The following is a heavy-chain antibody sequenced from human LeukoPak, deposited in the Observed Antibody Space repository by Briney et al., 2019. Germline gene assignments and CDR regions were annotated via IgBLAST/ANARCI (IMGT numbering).Heavy chain of an antibody. CDR2: INHSGST. CDR1: GGSFSGYY. D-gene: IGHD3-22*01. Sequence: SETLSLTCAVYGGSFSGYYWSWIRQPPGKGLEWIGEINHSGSTNYNPSLKSRVTISVDTSKNQFSLKLSSVIAADTAVYYCARTQYYYDSRESIDYWGQGTLVTVSS. J-gene: IGHJ4*02. CDR3: ARTQYYYDSRESIDY. V-gene: IGHV4-34*01.